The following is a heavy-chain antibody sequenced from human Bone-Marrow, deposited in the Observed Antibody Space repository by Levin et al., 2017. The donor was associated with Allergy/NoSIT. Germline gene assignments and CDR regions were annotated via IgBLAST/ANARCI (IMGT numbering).Heavy chain of an antibody. Sequence: QTLSLTCTFSGFSLSTSGVGVAWTRQPPGKALEWLAVIYWNDDKFYNPSLKSRLTITKDTSKNQLVIIMANLDSVDTATSYGVHAYYHLGYAMDGWGQGTTVTV. CDR2: IYWNDDK. D-gene: IGHD3-22*01. CDR1: GFSLSTSGVG. CDR3: VHAYYHLGYAMDG. J-gene: IGHJ6*02. V-gene: IGHV2-5*01.